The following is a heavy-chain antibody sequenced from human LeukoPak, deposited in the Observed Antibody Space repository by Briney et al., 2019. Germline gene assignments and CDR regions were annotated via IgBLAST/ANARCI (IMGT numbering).Heavy chain of an antibody. J-gene: IGHJ4*02. CDR3: AKDLGYYDSSGFTPTGSDH. Sequence: GGSLRLSCAASGFTFSSYGMHWVRQAPGKGLEWVAVISYDGSNKYYADSVKGRFTISRDNSKNTLYLQMNSLRAEDTAVYYCAKDLGYYDSSGFTPTGSDHWGQGTLVTVSS. V-gene: IGHV3-30*18. D-gene: IGHD3-22*01. CDR1: GFTFSSYG. CDR2: ISYDGSNK.